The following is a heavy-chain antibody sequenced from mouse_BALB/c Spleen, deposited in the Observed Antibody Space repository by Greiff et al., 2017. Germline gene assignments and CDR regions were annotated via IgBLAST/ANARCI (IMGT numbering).Heavy chain of an antibody. J-gene: IGHJ1*01. CDR3: ARNYERYFDV. D-gene: IGHD2-4*01. CDR1: GFTFSSYT. Sequence: EVKLMESGGGLVKPGGSLKLSCAASGFTFSSYTMSWVRQTPEKRLEWVATISSGGGNTYYPDSVKGRFTISRDNAKNNLYLQMSSLRSEDTALYYCARNYERYFDVWGAGTTVTVSS. V-gene: IGHV5-9*03. CDR2: ISSGGGNT.